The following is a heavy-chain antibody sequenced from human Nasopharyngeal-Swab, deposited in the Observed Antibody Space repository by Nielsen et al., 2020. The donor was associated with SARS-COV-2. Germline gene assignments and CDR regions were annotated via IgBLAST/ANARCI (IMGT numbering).Heavy chain of an antibody. CDR1: GFTFSSYA. CDR3: ARDGYSSSTPRTYYFDY. D-gene: IGHD6-13*01. CDR2: ISYDGSNK. J-gene: IGHJ4*02. V-gene: IGHV3-30-3*01. Sequence: GESLKISCAASGFTFSSYAMHWVRQAPGKGLEWVAVISYDGSNKYYADSVKGRFTISRDNSKNTLCLQMNSLRAEDTAVYYCARDGYSSSTPRTYYFDYWGQGTLVTVSS.